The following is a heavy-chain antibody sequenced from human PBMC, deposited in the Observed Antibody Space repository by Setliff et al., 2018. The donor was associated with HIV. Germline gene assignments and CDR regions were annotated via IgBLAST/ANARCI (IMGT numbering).Heavy chain of an antibody. J-gene: IGHJ4*02. CDR1: EFTFSNAW. V-gene: IGHV3-15*01. D-gene: IGHD6-13*01. Sequence: PGGSLRLSCAASEFTFSNAWMSWVRQAPGKGLEWVGRIISKTDGGTTDYAAPVKGRFTISRDDSKNTLYLQMNSLKTEDTAVYYCTTEALAAFVYWGQGTLVTVSS. CDR2: IISKTDGGTT. CDR3: TTEALAAFVY.